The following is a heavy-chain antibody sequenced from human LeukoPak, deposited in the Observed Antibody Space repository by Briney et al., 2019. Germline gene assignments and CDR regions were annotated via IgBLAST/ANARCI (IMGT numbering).Heavy chain of an antibody. Sequence: ASVKVSCKVSGYTLTELSMHWARQAPGKGLEWMGGFDPEDGETIYAQKFQGRVTMTEDTSTDTAYMELSSLRSEDTAVYYCATAAAGTFDFDYWGQGTLVTVSS. CDR3: ATAAAGTFDFDY. CDR1: GYTLTELS. D-gene: IGHD6-13*01. J-gene: IGHJ4*02. V-gene: IGHV1-24*01. CDR2: FDPEDGET.